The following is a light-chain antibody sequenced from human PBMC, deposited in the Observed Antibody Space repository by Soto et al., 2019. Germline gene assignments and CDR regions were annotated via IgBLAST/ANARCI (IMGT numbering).Light chain of an antibody. CDR3: QQSSNWPLT. CDR1: QSVSSD. CDR2: DAS. V-gene: IGKV3-11*01. J-gene: IGKJ4*01. Sequence: EIVLTQSPATLSLSPGERATRSCRASQSVSSDLAWYQQKPGQAPRLLIYDASNRANGILARFSGSGSGTDFTLTISSLEPEDFAVYYCQQSSNWPLTFGGGTKVEIK.